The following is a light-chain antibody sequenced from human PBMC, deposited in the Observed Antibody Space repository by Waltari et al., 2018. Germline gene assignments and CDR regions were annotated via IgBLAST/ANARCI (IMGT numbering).Light chain of an antibody. J-gene: IGLJ2*01. Sequence: QSALTQPPSASGSPGQSVTISCTGTSSDVGGYNYVSWYQQHPGKAPKLMIYEVSKRPSGVPYRFSGSKCGNTASLTVSGLQAEDEADYYCSSYAGTDVVFGGGTKLTVL. V-gene: IGLV2-8*01. CDR3: SSYAGTDVV. CDR1: SSDVGGYNY. CDR2: EVS.